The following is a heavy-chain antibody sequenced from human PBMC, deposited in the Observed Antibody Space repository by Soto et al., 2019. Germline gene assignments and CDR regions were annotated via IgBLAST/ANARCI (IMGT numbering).Heavy chain of an antibody. J-gene: IGHJ4*02. V-gene: IGHV1-8*01. CDR2: MNPNTGDT. CDR1: GYTFISYD. CDR3: ARGDGYIVDY. D-gene: IGHD5-12*01. Sequence: QVQLVQSGAEVKKPGASVKVSCKASGYTFISYDINWVRQATGQGLEWMGWMNPNTGDTGYAQKFQGRVTMTRNTSINTANLELSSLRSDDTAVYFCARGDGYIVDYWGQGTLVTGSS.